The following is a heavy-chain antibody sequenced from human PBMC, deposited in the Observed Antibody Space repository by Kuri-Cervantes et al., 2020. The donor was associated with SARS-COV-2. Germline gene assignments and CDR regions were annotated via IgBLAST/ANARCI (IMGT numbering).Heavy chain of an antibody. Sequence: SVKVSCKASGGTFSSYAISWVRQAPGQGLEWMGGIFPILGIANYAQKFQGRVTITADKSTSTAYMELSSLRSEDTAVYYCASNTMIVWYYYYGMDAWGQGTTVTVSS. J-gene: IGHJ6*02. V-gene: IGHV1-69*10. CDR3: ASNTMIVWYYYYGMDA. CDR1: GGTFSSYA. CDR2: IFPILGIA. D-gene: IGHD3-22*01.